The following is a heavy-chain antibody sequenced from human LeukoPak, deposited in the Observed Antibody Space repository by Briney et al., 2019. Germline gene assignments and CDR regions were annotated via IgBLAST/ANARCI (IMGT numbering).Heavy chain of an antibody. CDR1: GGSFSGYY. Sequence: SETLSLTCAVYGGSFSGYYWSWIRQPPGKGLEWIGEINHSGSTNYNPSLKSRVTISVDTSKNQFSLKLSSVTAADTAVYYCARRVQLERWTARPIDYWGQGTLVTVSS. J-gene: IGHJ4*02. CDR2: INHSGST. CDR3: ARRVQLERWTARPIDY. D-gene: IGHD1-1*01. V-gene: IGHV4-34*01.